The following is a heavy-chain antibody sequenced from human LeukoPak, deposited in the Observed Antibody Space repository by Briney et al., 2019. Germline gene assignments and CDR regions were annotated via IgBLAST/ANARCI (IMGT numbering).Heavy chain of an antibody. J-gene: IGHJ2*01. Sequence: SETLSLTCTVSGGSISSSSYYWSWIRQPAGKGLEWIGRIYTSGSTNYNPSLKSRVTMSVDTSKNQFSLKLSSVTAADTAVYYCARAAGFFWYFDLWGRGTLVTVSS. D-gene: IGHD6-13*01. CDR2: IYTSGST. V-gene: IGHV4-61*02. CDR1: GGSISSSSYY. CDR3: ARAAGFFWYFDL.